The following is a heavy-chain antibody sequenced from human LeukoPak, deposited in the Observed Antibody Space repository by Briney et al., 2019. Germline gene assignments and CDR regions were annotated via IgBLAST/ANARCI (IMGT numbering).Heavy chain of an antibody. J-gene: IGHJ4*02. CDR2: IYHSGST. Sequence: SETLSLTCTVSGYSISSGYYWGWTRQPPGKGLEWIGSIYHSGSTYYNPSLKSRVTISVDTSKNQFSLKLSSVTAADTAVYYCARVYSDQGTNWGQGTLVTVSS. V-gene: IGHV4-38-2*02. D-gene: IGHD1-26*01. CDR3: ARVYSDQGTN. CDR1: GYSISSGYY.